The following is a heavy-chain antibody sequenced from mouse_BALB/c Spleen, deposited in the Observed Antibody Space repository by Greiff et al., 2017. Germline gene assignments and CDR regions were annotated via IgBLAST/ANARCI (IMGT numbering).Heavy chain of an antibody. J-gene: IGHJ2*01. D-gene: IGHD1-1*01. V-gene: IGHV1-4*01. Sequence: VQLQESGAELARPGASVKMSCKSSGYTFTSYTMHWVKQRPGQGLEWIGYINPSSGYTNYNQKFKDKATLTADKSSSTAYMQLSSLTSEDSAVYYCARWTTTVVAPYFDYWGQGTTLTVSS. CDR3: ARWTTTVVAPYFDY. CDR1: GYTFTSYT. CDR2: INPSSGYT.